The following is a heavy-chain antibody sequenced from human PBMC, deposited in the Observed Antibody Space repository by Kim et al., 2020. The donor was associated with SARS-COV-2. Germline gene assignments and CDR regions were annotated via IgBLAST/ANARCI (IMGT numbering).Heavy chain of an antibody. J-gene: IGHJ4*02. CDR2: IYYSWST. CDR3: AREPDYGDFFDY. Sequence: SETLSLTCTVSGGSISSYYWSWIRQPPGKGLEWIGYIYYSWSTNYNPSLKRRVTISVDTSKNQFSLKLSSVTAADTAVYYCAREPDYGDFFDYWGQGTLVTVSS. CDR1: GGSISSYY. V-gene: IGHV4-59*13. D-gene: IGHD4-17*01.